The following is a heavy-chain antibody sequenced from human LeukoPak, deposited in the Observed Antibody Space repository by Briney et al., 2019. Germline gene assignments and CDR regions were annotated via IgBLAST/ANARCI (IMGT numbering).Heavy chain of an antibody. Sequence: GGSLRLSCEASGFTFSDFYLSWIRQAPGKGLEWLSYISSMSSTIYYADSVKGRFTISRDNAKNSLYLQMNNLRVEDTAVYYCARRSRSGYYTGFDIWGQGSLVTVSS. CDR3: ARRSRSGYYTGFDI. CDR1: GFTFSDFY. V-gene: IGHV3-11*01. J-gene: IGHJ4*02. D-gene: IGHD3-3*01. CDR2: ISSMSSTI.